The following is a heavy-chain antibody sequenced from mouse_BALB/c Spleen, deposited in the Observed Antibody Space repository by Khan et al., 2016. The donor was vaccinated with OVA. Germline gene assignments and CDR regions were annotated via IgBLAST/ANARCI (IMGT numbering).Heavy chain of an antibody. CDR2: INYSGGT. J-gene: IGHJ3*01. V-gene: IGHV3-2*02. CDR3: ARWFTY. CDR1: GYSITSDYA. Sequence: VQLEESGPGLVKPSQSLSLTCTVTGYSITSDYAWNWIRQFPGNKLEWMGYINYSGGTSYLPSLKSRISITRDTSKNQFFLQLNSVTTEDSATYYCARWFTYWGQGTVVTVS.